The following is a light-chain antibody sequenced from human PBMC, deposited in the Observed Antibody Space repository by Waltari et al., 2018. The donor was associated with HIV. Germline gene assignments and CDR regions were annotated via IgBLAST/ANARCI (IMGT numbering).Light chain of an antibody. CDR2: GAS. Sequence: EIVLTQSPGPLSLSPGETATLSCRASQSVTSTYLAWYHQKPGQAPRLLIHGASSRATGIPDRFRGSGSGTDFTLTIRRLEPEDFAVYYCQQYGSSPYTFGQGTKLEIK. J-gene: IGKJ2*01. CDR1: QSVTSTY. CDR3: QQYGSSPYT. V-gene: IGKV3-20*01.